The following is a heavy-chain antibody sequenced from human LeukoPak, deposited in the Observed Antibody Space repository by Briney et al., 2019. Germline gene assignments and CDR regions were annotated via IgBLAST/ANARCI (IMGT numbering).Heavy chain of an antibody. CDR1: GFTFSSYA. CDR2: ISGSGGST. V-gene: IGHV3-23*01. CDR3: AKDRDFWSGSGMDV. D-gene: IGHD3-3*01. Sequence: GGSLRLSCAASGFTFSSYAMSWVPQAPGKGLERVSAISGSGGSTYYADSVKGRFTISRDNSKSTLYLQMNSLRAEDTAVYYCAKDRDFWSGSGMDVWGQGTTVTVSS. J-gene: IGHJ6*02.